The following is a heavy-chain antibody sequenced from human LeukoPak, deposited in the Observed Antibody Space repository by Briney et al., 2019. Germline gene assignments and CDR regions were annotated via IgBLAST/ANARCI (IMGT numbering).Heavy chain of an antibody. V-gene: IGHV1-2*02. CDR3: ARSLGIVATGDYYYYYMDV. D-gene: IGHD5-12*01. CDR1: GYTFTGYY. CDR2: INPNSGGT. J-gene: IGHJ6*03. Sequence: AASVKVSCKASGYTFTGYYMHWVRQAPGQGLEWMGCINPNSGGTNYAQTLKGRVTMTRDTSISTAYMEMSRLRSDDTAVYYCARSLGIVATGDYYYYYMDVWGKGTTVTVSS.